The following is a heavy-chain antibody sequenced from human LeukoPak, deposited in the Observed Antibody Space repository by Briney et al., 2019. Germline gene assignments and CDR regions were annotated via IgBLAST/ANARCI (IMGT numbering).Heavy chain of an antibody. Sequence: PGGSLRLSCAASGFTFNKYAMSWVRQAPGKGLEWVSTISGRSAGIWYADSVKGRFTISRDNSKNTLYLQMNSLRAEDTAVYYCARGAAAGFYWAFDYWGQGTLVTVSS. D-gene: IGHD6-13*01. J-gene: IGHJ4*02. CDR1: GFTFNKYA. CDR3: ARGAAAGFYWAFDY. V-gene: IGHV3-23*01. CDR2: ISGRSAGI.